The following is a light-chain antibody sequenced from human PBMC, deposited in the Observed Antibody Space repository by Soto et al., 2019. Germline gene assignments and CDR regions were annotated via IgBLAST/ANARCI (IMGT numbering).Light chain of an antibody. CDR1: QSISSS. CDR2: DAS. J-gene: IGKJ4*01. CDR3: QQYDNLTLT. Sequence: IQITQSPSTLSASVGDIVTTTCRASQSISSSLAWYQQKPGKAPKLLMYDASNLETGVPSRFSGSGSGTDFTFTISSLKHEDIATYYCQQYDNLTLTFGGGTKVDI. V-gene: IGKV1-33*01.